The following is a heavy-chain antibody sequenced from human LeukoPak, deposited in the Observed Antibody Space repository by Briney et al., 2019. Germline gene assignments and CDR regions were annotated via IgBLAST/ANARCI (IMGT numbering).Heavy chain of an antibody. CDR3: VRDGGVSGYDLLDY. Sequence: GGSLRLSCTASGFIFSNYWMTRVRQAPGKGLEWVAQINQDGSKEYYIDSVKARFSISRDNARNSLSLQMNSLRAEDTAVYYCVRDGGVSGYDLLDYWGQGTLVTVSS. CDR2: INQDGSKE. J-gene: IGHJ4*02. D-gene: IGHD5-12*01. V-gene: IGHV3-7*01. CDR1: GFIFSNYW.